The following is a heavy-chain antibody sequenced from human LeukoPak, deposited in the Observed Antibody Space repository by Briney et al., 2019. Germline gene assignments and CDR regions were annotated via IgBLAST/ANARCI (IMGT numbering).Heavy chain of an antibody. Sequence: PGGSLRLSCAASGFTFSSYWMHWVRQAPGKGLVWVSRINSDGSRTTYADSVKGRFTISRDNAKNTLYLQMNSLRAEDTAVYYCARAGIAGALDYWGQGTLVTVSS. V-gene: IGHV3-74*01. CDR3: ARAGIAGALDY. CDR2: INSDGSRT. J-gene: IGHJ4*02. D-gene: IGHD6-13*01. CDR1: GFTFSSYW.